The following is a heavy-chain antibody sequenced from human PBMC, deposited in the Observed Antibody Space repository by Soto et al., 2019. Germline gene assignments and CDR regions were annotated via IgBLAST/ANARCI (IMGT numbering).Heavy chain of an antibody. Sequence: PGGSLRLSCASSGFTFSDYYMSWIRQAPGKGLEWVSYISSSGSTIYYADSVKGRFTISRDNAKNSLYLQMNSLRAEDTAVYYCARRKKYCSGGSCRYSGMDVWGQGTTVTVSS. CDR3: ARRKKYCSGGSCRYSGMDV. V-gene: IGHV3-11*01. D-gene: IGHD2-15*01. CDR2: ISSSGSTI. CDR1: GFTFSDYY. J-gene: IGHJ6*02.